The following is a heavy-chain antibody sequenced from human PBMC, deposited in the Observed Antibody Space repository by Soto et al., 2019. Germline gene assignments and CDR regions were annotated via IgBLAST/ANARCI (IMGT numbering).Heavy chain of an antibody. CDR1: GFTFSSYA. Sequence: GGSLRLSCAASGFTFSSYAMTWVRQAPGKGLEWVSTISGSAGSTYYADSVKGRFTISRDNSKNTLYLQMNSLKVEVSALYYCARDPYGDYFFDYWGPGTLVTVSS. J-gene: IGHJ4*02. V-gene: IGHV3-23*01. CDR3: ARDPYGDYFFDY. CDR2: ISGSAGST. D-gene: IGHD4-17*01.